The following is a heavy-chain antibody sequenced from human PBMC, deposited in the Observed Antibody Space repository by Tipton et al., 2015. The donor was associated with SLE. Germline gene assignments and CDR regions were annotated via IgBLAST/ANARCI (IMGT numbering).Heavy chain of an antibody. D-gene: IGHD2-2*02. CDR3: ARGYCSSNICYSVWFLP. CDR2: IYYSGST. Sequence: TLSLTCTVSGGSISSYYWSWIRQPPGKGLEWIGYIYYSGSTNYNPSLKSRVTISVDTSKNQFSLKLSSVTAADTAVYYCARGYCSSNICYSVWFLPWGQGTLVTVSS. V-gene: IGHV4-59*01. CDR1: GGSISSYY. J-gene: IGHJ5*02.